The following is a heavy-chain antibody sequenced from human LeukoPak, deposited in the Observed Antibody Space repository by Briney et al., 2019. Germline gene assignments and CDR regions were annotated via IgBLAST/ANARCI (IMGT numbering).Heavy chain of an antibody. CDR1: GYTFTSYG. J-gene: IGHJ3*02. D-gene: IGHD6-13*01. CDR3: ARSAAAGTVGAFDI. Sequence: ASVKVSCKAFGYTFTSYGISWVRQAPGQGLDWMGWISSYNGHTNYAQKLRGRVTMTTDTYTSTAYMALRSLRSDDTAVYYCARSAAAGTVGAFDIWGQGTMVTVSS. CDR2: ISSYNGHT. V-gene: IGHV1-18*01.